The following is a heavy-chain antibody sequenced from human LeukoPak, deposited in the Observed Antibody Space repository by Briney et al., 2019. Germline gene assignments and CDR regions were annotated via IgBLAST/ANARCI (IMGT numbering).Heavy chain of an antibody. Sequence: PSETLSLTCAVYGGSFSGYYWSWIRQPPGKGLEWIGEINHSGSTNYNPSLKSRVTISVDTSKNQFSLKLRSVTAADTAVYYCARLPNGWLQLGAFDIWGQGRMVTVSS. CDR3: ARLPNGWLQLGAFDI. CDR2: INHSGST. V-gene: IGHV4-34*01. J-gene: IGHJ3*02. D-gene: IGHD5-24*01. CDR1: GGSFSGYY.